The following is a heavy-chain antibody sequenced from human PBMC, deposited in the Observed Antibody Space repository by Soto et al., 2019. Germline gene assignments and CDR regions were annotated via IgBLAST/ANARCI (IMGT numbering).Heavy chain of an antibody. V-gene: IGHV4-4*07. Sequence: LETLSLTCTVSGASITGSFFWSWIRPPAGKGLEWIGRFSLSGTTNYNPSLRSRVTMSADVSKNQFSLRLTSVTAADTALYYCARGMTPPGATAWYYSECWGKGNLVTVSS. J-gene: IGHJ4*01. CDR1: GASITGSFF. D-gene: IGHD2-8*02. CDR3: ARGMTPPGATAWYYSEC. CDR2: FSLSGTT.